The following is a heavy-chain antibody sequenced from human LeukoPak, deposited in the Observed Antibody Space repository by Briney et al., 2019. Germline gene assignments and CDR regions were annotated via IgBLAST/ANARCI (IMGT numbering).Heavy chain of an antibody. J-gene: IGHJ4*02. CDR1: GGSISSYY. V-gene: IGHV4-59*01. D-gene: IGHD3-22*01. CDR2: IYYSGST. Sequence: SETLSLTCTVSGGSISSYYWSWIRQPPGKGLEWIGYIYYSGSTNYNPSLKSRVTISVKTSKNQFSLKLSSVTAADTAVYYCARAHYYDSSGYYYWGQGTLVTVSS. CDR3: ARAHYYDSSGYYY.